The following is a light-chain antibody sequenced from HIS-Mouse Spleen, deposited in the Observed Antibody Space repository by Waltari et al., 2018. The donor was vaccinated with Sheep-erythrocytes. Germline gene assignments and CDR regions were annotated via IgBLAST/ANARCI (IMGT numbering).Light chain of an antibody. CDR3: QQYNSSLT. J-gene: IGKJ3*01. V-gene: IGKV1-5*03. CDR1: QSISSW. Sequence: DIQMTQSPSTLSASVGVRVTITCRASQSISSWLAWYQQKPGKAPKLLIYKASSLESGVPSRFSGSGSGTEFTLTISSLQPDDFATYYCQQYNSSLTFGPGTKVDIK. CDR2: KAS.